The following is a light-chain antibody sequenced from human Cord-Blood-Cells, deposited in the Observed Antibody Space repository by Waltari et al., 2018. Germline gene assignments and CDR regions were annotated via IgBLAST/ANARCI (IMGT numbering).Light chain of an antibody. CDR1: TGSIARNY. CDR2: EDN. J-gene: IGLJ2*01. Sequence: NFILTQPHSVSESPGKTLTISCTGSTGSIARNYVQWYQQRPGSAPTTVTHEDNQRPSGVPDRFSGSIDSSSNSASLTISGLKTEDEADYYCQSYDSSNDVVFGGGTKLTVL. V-gene: IGLV6-57*02. CDR3: QSYDSSNDVV.